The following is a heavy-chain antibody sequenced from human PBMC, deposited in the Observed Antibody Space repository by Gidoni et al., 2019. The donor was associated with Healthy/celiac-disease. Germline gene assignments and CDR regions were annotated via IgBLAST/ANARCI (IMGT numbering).Heavy chain of an antibody. V-gene: IGHV4-31*03. CDR3: ARTDHPAPDATIFGVVIPWFDP. Sequence: QVQLQESGPGLVKPSQTLSLTCTVSGGSISSGGYYWSWIRQHPGKGLEWIGYIYYSGSTYYNPSLKSRVTISVDTSKNQFSLKLSSVTAADTAVYYCARTDHPAPDATIFGVVIPWFDPWGQGTLVTVSS. J-gene: IGHJ5*02. CDR2: IYYSGST. D-gene: IGHD3-3*01. CDR1: GGSISSGGYY.